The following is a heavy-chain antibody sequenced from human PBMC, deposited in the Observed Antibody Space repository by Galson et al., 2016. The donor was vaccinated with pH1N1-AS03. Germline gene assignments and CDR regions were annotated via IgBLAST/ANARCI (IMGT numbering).Heavy chain of an antibody. J-gene: IGHJ4*01. CDR2: INPAFGTT. V-gene: IGHV1-69*13. Sequence: SVKVSCKASGYTFTRYYMHWVRQAPGQGLEWMGGINPAFGTTKYAQKFQGRVTITADESTRTAYMELNSLRSADTAVYYCAGLVGGSLDYWGHGSLVTVSS. CDR1: GYTFTRYY. D-gene: IGHD1-26*01. CDR3: AGLVGGSLDY.